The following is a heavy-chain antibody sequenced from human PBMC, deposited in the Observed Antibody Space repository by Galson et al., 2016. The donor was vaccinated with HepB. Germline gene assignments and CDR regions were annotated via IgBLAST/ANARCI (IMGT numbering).Heavy chain of an antibody. CDR3: AREYLSGTETEFFQH. CDR1: GFAFSSYA. CDR2: ISDSGRTT. Sequence: SLRLSCAASGFAFSSYAMSWVRQAPGKGLEWVSAISDSGRTTYYTDSVKGRFTISRDNSRNTLHLQMNSLTAEDTAIYYCAREYLSGTETEFFQHWGQGTLVTVSS. D-gene: IGHD6-13*01. V-gene: IGHV3-23*01. J-gene: IGHJ1*01.